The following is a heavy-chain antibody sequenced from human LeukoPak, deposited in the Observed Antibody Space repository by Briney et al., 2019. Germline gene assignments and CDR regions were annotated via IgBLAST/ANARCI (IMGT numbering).Heavy chain of an antibody. V-gene: IGHV4-34*01. Sequence: SETLSLTCAVYGGSFSNYYWSWIRQPPGKGLEWIGEINQSGNTNYSPSLKSRVTISVDTSKNQFSLKLSSVTAADTALYYCASCRSATTGYNYYYYHGMDVWGQGTTVTVSS. D-gene: IGHD3-9*01. J-gene: IGHJ6*02. CDR1: GGSFSNYY. CDR2: INQSGNT. CDR3: ASCRSATTGYNYYYYHGMDV.